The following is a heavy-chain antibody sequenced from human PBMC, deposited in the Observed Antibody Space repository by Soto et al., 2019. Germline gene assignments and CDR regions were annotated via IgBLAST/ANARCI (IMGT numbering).Heavy chain of an antibody. CDR3: ASFSCSRTSCPAP. CDR2: THYSGTT. CDR1: GGSISSYY. Sequence: PSETLSLTCTVSGGSISSYYWSWIRQPPGKGLEWIGYTHYSGTTKYNPSLNSRVTISVDTSKNQFSLMLTSVTAADTAVYYCASFSCSRTSCPAPWGQGTLVTVSS. J-gene: IGHJ5*02. D-gene: IGHD2-2*01. V-gene: IGHV4-59*01.